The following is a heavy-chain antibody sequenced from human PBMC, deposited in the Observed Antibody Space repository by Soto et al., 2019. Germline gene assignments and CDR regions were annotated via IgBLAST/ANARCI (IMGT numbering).Heavy chain of an antibody. CDR3: AAINYDIFTGYVSDY. CDR2: IWHDGSNE. D-gene: IGHD3-9*01. J-gene: IGHJ4*02. Sequence: QVQLVESGGGVVQPGRSLRLSCAASGFSFSDYGIHWVRQAPGKGLEWVALIWHDGSNEYYGDSVKGRFRISRDNPKNTVYLEMNSLRAEDTAVYYCAAINYDIFTGYVSDYWGQGTLVTVSS. V-gene: IGHV3-33*01. CDR1: GFSFSDYG.